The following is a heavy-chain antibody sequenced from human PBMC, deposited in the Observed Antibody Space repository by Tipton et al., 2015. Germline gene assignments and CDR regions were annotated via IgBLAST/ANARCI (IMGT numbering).Heavy chain of an antibody. D-gene: IGHD6-25*01. CDR2: FKSGGNS. V-gene: IGHV3-69-1*01. Sequence: SLRLSCSASGLSVSDFYMSWVRQAPGKGLEWVGAFKSGGNSYLAASVKGRFTISRDNAKNTLHLQMNSLRAEDTAVYYCARLGGLAADYWGQGTLVTVSS. CDR3: ARLGGLAADY. J-gene: IGHJ4*02. CDR1: GLSVSDFY.